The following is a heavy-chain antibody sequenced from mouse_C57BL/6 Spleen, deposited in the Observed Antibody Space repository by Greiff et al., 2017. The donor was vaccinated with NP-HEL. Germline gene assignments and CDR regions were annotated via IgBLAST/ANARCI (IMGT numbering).Heavy chain of an antibody. CDR3: TRGPYSNYFFDY. V-gene: IGHV1-15*01. Sequence: QVQLQQSGAELVRPGASVTLSCKASGYTFTDYEMHWVKQTPVHGLEWIGAIDPETGGTAYNQKFKGKAILTADKSSSTAYMELRSLTSEDSAVYYCTRGPYSNYFFDYWGQGTTLTVSS. D-gene: IGHD2-5*01. CDR1: GYTFTDYE. J-gene: IGHJ2*01. CDR2: IDPETGGT.